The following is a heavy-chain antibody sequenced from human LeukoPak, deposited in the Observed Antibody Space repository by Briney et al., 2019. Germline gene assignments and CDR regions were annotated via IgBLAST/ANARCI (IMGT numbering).Heavy chain of an antibody. CDR2: IYYSGST. V-gene: IGHV4-39*02. CDR3: ARGRSGSSSGWPKRYYFDY. Sequence: SETLSLTCTVSGGSISSSSYYWGWIRQPPGKGLEWIGSIYYSGSTYYNPSLKSRVTISADTSRNHFSLNLSSVTAADTAVYYCARGRSGSSSGWPKRYYFDYWGQGTLVTVSS. J-gene: IGHJ4*02. D-gene: IGHD6-19*01. CDR1: GGSISSSSYY.